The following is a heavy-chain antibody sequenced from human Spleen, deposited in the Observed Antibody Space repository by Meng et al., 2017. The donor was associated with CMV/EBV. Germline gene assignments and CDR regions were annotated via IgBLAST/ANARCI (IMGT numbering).Heavy chain of an antibody. CDR1: GFTFSSYA. CDR2: ITGSGGST. V-gene: IGHV3-23*01. J-gene: IGHJ4*02. Sequence: GGSLRLSCAASGFTFSSYALSWVRQAPGKGLEWVSTITGSGGSTYYADSVKGRLTISRDNSKNTLYLQMNSLRAEDTAVYYCAKGGSSSWEIDYWGQGTLVTVSS. CDR3: AKGGSSSWEIDY. D-gene: IGHD6-13*01.